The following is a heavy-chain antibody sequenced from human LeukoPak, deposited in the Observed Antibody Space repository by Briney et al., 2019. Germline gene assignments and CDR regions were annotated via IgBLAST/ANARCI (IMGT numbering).Heavy chain of an antibody. CDR2: ISGSGGST. CDR1: GFTFSSYV. Sequence: GGSLRLSCAASGFTFSSYVMSWVRQAPGKGLEWVSAISGSGGSTYYADSVKGRITISRDNSKNTLYLQMNSLRAEDTAVYYCAKDPTPSGDWFDPWGQGTLVTVSS. CDR3: AKDPTPSGDWFDP. V-gene: IGHV3-23*01. J-gene: IGHJ5*02. D-gene: IGHD2-15*01.